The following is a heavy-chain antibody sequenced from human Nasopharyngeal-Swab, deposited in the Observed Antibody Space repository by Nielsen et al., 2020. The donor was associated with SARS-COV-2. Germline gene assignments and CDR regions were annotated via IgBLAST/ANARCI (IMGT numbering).Heavy chain of an antibody. D-gene: IGHD5-24*01. CDR3: ARDRGDGYNLYYFDY. J-gene: IGHJ4*02. CDR1: GFTFSSYG. CDR2: ISYDGSNK. V-gene: IGHV3-30*03. Sequence: GESLKISCAASGFTFSSYGMHWVRQAPGKGLEWVAVISYDGSNKYYADSVKGRCTISRDNSKNTLYLQMNSLRAEDTAVYYCARDRGDGYNLYYFDYWGQGTLVTVSS.